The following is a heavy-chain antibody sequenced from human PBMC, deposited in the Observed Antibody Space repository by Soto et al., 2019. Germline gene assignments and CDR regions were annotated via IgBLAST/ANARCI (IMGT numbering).Heavy chain of an antibody. J-gene: IGHJ4*02. Sequence: WGSLSLSCACSGFTPTTTPLSWVRRPTGKGRGWVTTISGTASRTYYVDSVKGRFFISRDNSKNTVTLQMNNLTLDDTAVYYCATSFRYFDNWGQGTRVTVSS. CDR1: GFTPTTTP. CDR2: ISGTASRT. D-gene: IGHD3-9*01. V-gene: IGHV3-23*01. CDR3: ATSFRYFDN.